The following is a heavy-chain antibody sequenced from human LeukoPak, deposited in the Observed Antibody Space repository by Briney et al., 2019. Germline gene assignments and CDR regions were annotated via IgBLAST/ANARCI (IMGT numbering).Heavy chain of an antibody. CDR1: GGSITSNSYY. Sequence: SETLSLTCTVSGGSITSNSYYWGWIRQPPGKELEWIGSIYYSGSTYYNPSLKRRVTISIDTSKNQFSLKLSSVTAADTAVYYCARERREQLLPPYTRSVTYFDYWGQGALVTVSS. J-gene: IGHJ4*02. CDR2: IYYSGST. V-gene: IGHV4-39*07. D-gene: IGHD2-2*01. CDR3: ARERREQLLPPYTRSVTYFDY.